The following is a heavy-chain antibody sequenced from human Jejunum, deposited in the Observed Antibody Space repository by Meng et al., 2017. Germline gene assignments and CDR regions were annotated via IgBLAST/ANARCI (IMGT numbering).Heavy chain of an antibody. CDR1: GYPFDRFG. Sequence: QVELVQSGAEVKKPGASMKFSCKASGYPFDRFGVSWIRQAPGQGLEWVGWISAYTGKTDYAQKFQGRVLMTAETSTTTVYMELTSLTSDDTAVYYCARDKYAYALGYFDYWGQGTLVTVSS. CDR3: ARDKYAYALGYFDY. J-gene: IGHJ4*02. CDR2: ISAYTGKT. D-gene: IGHD2-2*01. V-gene: IGHV1-18*01.